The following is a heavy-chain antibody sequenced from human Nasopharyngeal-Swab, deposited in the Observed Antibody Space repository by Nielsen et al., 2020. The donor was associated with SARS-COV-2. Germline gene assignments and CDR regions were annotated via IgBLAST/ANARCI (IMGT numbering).Heavy chain of an antibody. CDR2: ITPDGGAT. CDR1: GFTFSHYF. V-gene: IGHV1-46*01. CDR3: ASEPGGMTAPGRHFDP. Sequence: ASVKVSCKASGFTFSHYFMHWVRQAPGQGLEWRGVITPDGGATNYAGKFRGRVTVTRDPSTSTLYLDLSSLTSEDTAVYFCASEPGGMTAPGRHFDPWGQGTLVTVSS. J-gene: IGHJ5*02. D-gene: IGHD2-15*01.